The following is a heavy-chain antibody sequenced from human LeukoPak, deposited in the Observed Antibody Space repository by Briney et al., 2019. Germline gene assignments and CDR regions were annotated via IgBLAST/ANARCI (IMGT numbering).Heavy chain of an antibody. D-gene: IGHD3-22*01. CDR3: ARAEHNYYDSSGYLFDY. CDR2: IYYSGST. Sequence: PSETLSLTCTVSGGSISSYYWSWIRQPPGKGLEWIGYIYYSGSTNYNPSLKSRVTISVDTSKNQFSLKLSSVTAADTAVYYCARAEHNYYDSSGYLFDYWGQGTLVTVSS. CDR1: GGSISSYY. J-gene: IGHJ4*02. V-gene: IGHV4-59*01.